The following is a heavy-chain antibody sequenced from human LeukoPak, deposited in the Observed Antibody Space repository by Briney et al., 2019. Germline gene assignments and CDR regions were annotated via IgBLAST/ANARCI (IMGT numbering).Heavy chain of an antibody. CDR1: GFTFSSYA. V-gene: IGHV3-23*01. CDR3: ARGEVKSLWFGELSTFGLDV. D-gene: IGHD3-10*01. CDR2: ISGSGGST. Sequence: GGSLRLSCAASGFTFSSYAMSWVRQAPGKGLEWVSAISGSGGSTYYADSVKGRFTISRDNSKNTLYLQMNSLRAEDTAVYYCARGEVKSLWFGELSTFGLDVWGKGTTVTISS. J-gene: IGHJ6*04.